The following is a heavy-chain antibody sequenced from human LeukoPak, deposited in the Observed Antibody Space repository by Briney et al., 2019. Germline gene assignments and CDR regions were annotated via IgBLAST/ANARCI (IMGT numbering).Heavy chain of an antibody. CDR2: IYTSGST. CDR1: GGSISSYY. Sequence: KPSETLSLTCTVSGGSISSYYWSWIRQPPGKGLEWIGYIYTSGSTNYNPSLKSRVTISVDTSKNQFSLKLSSVTAADTALYYCAKVLRTGYYYDSWGQGTLVTVSS. J-gene: IGHJ5*01. CDR3: AKVLRTGYYYDS. D-gene: IGHD3/OR15-3a*01. V-gene: IGHV4-4*09.